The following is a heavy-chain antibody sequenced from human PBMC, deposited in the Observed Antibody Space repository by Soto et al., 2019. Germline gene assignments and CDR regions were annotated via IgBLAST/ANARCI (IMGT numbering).Heavy chain of an antibody. CDR1: GFIFTDYW. Sequence: EVQLVESGGGLVQPGGSLRVSCAASGFIFTDYWLHWVRQVPGEGLEWLSRINPDGTSTDYADSVKGRFTVSRDNAKNTLYLQMNSLRAEDTAVYYCERKGEVTGLKYWGQGTLVTVSS. D-gene: IGHD3-16*01. CDR3: ERKGEVTGLKY. V-gene: IGHV3-74*01. CDR2: INPDGTST. J-gene: IGHJ4*02.